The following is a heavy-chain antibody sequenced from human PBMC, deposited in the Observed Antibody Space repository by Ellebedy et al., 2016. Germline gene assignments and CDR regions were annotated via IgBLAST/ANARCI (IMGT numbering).Heavy chain of an antibody. Sequence: GESLKISXKGSGSSFTSYWIGWVRQMPGKGLEWMGIIYPGDSDTRYSPSFQGQVTISADKSISTAYLQWSSLKASDTAMYYCARHVGREVAGLDYWGQGTLVTVSS. CDR1: GSSFTSYW. D-gene: IGHD6-19*01. J-gene: IGHJ4*02. CDR2: IYPGDSDT. CDR3: ARHVGREVAGLDY. V-gene: IGHV5-51*01.